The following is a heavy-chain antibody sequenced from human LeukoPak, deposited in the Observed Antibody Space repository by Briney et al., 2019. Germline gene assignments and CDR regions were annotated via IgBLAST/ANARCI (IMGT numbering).Heavy chain of an antibody. CDR3: ARDYGRSRDYGMDV. Sequence: GGSLRLSCAASGFTLSNYWMHWVRQAPGKGLVWVSRINADGSSASYADSVKGRFTISRDNAKNTLYLQMNSLRAEDTAMYYCARDYGRSRDYGMDVWGQGTTVTVSS. D-gene: IGHD3-10*01. J-gene: IGHJ6*02. CDR1: GFTLSNYW. V-gene: IGHV3-74*01. CDR2: INADGSSA.